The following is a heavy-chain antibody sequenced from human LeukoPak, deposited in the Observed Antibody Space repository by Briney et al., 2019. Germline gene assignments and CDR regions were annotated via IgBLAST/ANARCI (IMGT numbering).Heavy chain of an antibody. CDR2: IYYSGST. D-gene: IGHD3-10*01. V-gene: IGHV4-39*01. CDR3: YYGSGSYPLYYGMDV. Sequence: PSETLSLTCTVSGGSISSSSYYWGWIRQPPGKGLEWSGSIYYSGSTYYNPSLKSQVTISVDTSKNQFSLKLSSVTAADTAVYYCYYGSGSYPLYYGMDVWGQGTTVTVSS. J-gene: IGHJ6*02. CDR1: GGSISSSSYY.